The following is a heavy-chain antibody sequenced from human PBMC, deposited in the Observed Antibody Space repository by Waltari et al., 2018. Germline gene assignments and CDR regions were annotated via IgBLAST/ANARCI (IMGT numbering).Heavy chain of an antibody. Sequence: VQLVESGGGVVQHGGSLRVSCAASGFTFSGYAMQWVRQAPGRGLEWVALIRHDGRNKDYTASVKGRFTITRDNSKNTLYLEMNSLRAEDTAIYYCAKDVATTTSPSDYWGQGTPVTVSS. CDR2: IRHDGRNK. CDR3: AKDVATTTSPSDY. D-gene: IGHD2-21*01. J-gene: IGHJ4*02. V-gene: IGHV3-30*02. CDR1: GFTFSGYA.